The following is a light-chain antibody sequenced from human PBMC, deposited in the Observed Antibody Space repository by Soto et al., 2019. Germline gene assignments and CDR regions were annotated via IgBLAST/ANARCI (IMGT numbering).Light chain of an antibody. CDR2: RAS. J-gene: IGKJ1*01. CDR3: QHYGASPWT. V-gene: IGKV3-20*01. Sequence: EIVLTQSPATLSLSPGERATLSCRASQSVSSYYLAWYQQKPGQAPRVLIYRASIRATGISDRFSGSGSGTDFTLTISRLEPEDFAVYYCQHYGASPWTFGQGTKVDIK. CDR1: QSVSSYY.